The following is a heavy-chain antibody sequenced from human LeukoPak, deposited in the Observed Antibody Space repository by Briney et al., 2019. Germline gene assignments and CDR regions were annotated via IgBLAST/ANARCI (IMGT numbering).Heavy chain of an antibody. Sequence: GGSLRLSCAASGFTFSSYAMHWVRQAPGKGLEWVAVISYDGSNKYYADSVKGRFTISRDNSKNTLYLQMNSLRAEDTAVYYCARAWGLSFSSSWAFDYWGQGTLVTVSS. CDR2: ISYDGSNK. D-gene: IGHD6-13*01. CDR1: GFTFSSYA. J-gene: IGHJ4*02. CDR3: ARAWGLSFSSSWAFDY. V-gene: IGHV3-30-3*01.